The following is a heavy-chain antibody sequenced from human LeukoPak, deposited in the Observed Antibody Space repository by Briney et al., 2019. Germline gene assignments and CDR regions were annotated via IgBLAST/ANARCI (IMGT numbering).Heavy chain of an antibody. CDR2: IDRSGSA. Sequence: SETLSLTCTVSGDSISSYYWTWIRQPAGKGLEWIGRIDRSGSAIYNPSLKSRVTMSVDTSKNQFSLRLSSVTAVDTAVYFCANEAIRGYYYYNIDVWGKGTTVTISS. CDR3: ANEAIRGYYYYNIDV. V-gene: IGHV4-4*07. CDR1: GDSISSYY. J-gene: IGHJ6*03. D-gene: IGHD2-21*01.